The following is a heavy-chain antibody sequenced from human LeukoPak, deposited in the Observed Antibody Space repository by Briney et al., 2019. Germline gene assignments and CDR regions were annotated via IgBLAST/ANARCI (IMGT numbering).Heavy chain of an antibody. CDR3: AREGFRREWLLYWGYYYYYMDV. V-gene: IGHV3-20*04. Sequence: PGGSLRLSCAASGFTFDDYGMSWVRQAPGKGLEWVSGINWNGGSTGYADSVKGRFTISRDNAKNSLYLQMNSLRAEDTALYYCAREGFRREWLLYWGYYYYYMDVWGKGTTVTVSS. D-gene: IGHD3-3*01. CDR2: INWNGGST. J-gene: IGHJ6*03. CDR1: GFTFDDYG.